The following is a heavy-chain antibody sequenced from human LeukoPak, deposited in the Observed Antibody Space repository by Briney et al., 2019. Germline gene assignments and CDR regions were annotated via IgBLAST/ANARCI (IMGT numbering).Heavy chain of an antibody. CDR2: VNDDETTT. V-gene: IGHV3-74*01. CDR1: GFSFSRSW. D-gene: IGHD1-26*01. Sequence: GGSLRLSCAASGFSFSRSWMHWVRQAPGKGLVWVSRVNDDETTTNYADSVKGRFTISGDNAKNTLFLQMNSLRAEDTAVYYCATTGSGSYYDYWGQGALVTVSS. CDR3: ATTGSGSYYDY. J-gene: IGHJ4*02.